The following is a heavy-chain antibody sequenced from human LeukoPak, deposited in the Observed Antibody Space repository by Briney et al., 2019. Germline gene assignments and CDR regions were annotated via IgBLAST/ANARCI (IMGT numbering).Heavy chain of an antibody. CDR3: ASDQRYAFDY. CDR1: GFTFSTYT. CDR2: IRTSAEGANYA. J-gene: IGHJ4*02. D-gene: IGHD3-9*01. Sequence: AGGSLRLSCAASGFTFSTYTMCWVRQAPGKGLEWVSNIRTSAEGANYAYYADSVKGRVTISRDDAKNTLYLHMNSLRDDDTAVYYCASDQRYAFDYWGQGILVTVSS. V-gene: IGHV3-48*02.